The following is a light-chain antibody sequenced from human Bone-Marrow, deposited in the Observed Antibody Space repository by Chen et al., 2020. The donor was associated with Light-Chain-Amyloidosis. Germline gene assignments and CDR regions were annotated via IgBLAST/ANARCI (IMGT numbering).Light chain of an antibody. CDR2: RDT. CDR1: DLPTKY. Sequence: SYDLTQPPSVSVSPRQTASITCSGDDLPTKYAYWYQQTPGQAPVLVIHRDTERPSGISERFSGSSSGTTATLTISGVQAEDEADYHCQSADSSGTYEVIFGGGTKLTVL. CDR3: QSADSSGTYEVI. J-gene: IGLJ2*01. V-gene: IGLV3-25*03.